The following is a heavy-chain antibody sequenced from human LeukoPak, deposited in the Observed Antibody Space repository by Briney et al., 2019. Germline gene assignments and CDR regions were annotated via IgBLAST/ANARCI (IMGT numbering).Heavy chain of an antibody. CDR3: ARDDPYDSSGYCFDY. J-gene: IGHJ4*02. D-gene: IGHD3-22*01. Sequence: PGGSLRLSCAASGFTFSSYAMSWVRQAPGKGLEWVSVIYSGGSTYYADSVKGRFTISRDNSKNTLYLQMNSLRAEDTAVYYCARDDPYDSSGYCFDYWGQGTLVTVSS. CDR2: IYSGGST. CDR1: GFTFSSYA. V-gene: IGHV3-53*01.